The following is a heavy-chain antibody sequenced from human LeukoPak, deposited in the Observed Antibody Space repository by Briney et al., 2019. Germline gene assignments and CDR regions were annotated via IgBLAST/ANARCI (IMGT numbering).Heavy chain of an antibody. D-gene: IGHD4-17*01. CDR2: INPSGGST. J-gene: IGHJ6*02. Sequence: ASVKVSCKASGYTFTSYYMHWVRQAPGQGLEWMGIINPSGGSTSYAQKFQGRVTMTRDTSTSTVYMELSNLRSEDTAVYYCARDIGGDYTGYYYYGMDVWGQGTTVTVSS. V-gene: IGHV1-46*01. CDR3: ARDIGGDYTGYYYYGMDV. CDR1: GYTFTSYY.